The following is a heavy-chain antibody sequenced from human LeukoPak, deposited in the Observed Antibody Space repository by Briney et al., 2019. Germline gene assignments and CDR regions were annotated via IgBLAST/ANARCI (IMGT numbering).Heavy chain of an antibody. CDR3: ARDHFHPAGPPDY. CDR2: INPNSGGT. J-gene: IGHJ4*02. V-gene: IGHV1-2*02. Sequence: VASVKVSCKASGYTFTGYYMHWVRQAPGQGLEWMGWINPNSGGTNYAQKFQGRVTMTRDTSISTAYMELSRLRSDDTAVYYCARDHFHPAGPPDYWGQGTLVTVSS. CDR1: GYTFTGYY.